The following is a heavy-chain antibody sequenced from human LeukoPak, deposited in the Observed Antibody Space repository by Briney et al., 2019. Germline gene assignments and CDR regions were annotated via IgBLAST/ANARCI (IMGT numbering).Heavy chain of an antibody. V-gene: IGHV4-39*07. CDR3: ARGLYGGNHNDAFDI. J-gene: IGHJ3*02. Sequence: ASGPTLVKPTQTLTLTCTFSGFSLSTSGVGVGWIRQPPGKGLEWIGEINHSGSTNYNPSLKSRVTISVDTSKNQFSLKLSSVTAADTAVYYCARGLYGGNHNDAFDIWGQGTMVTVSS. CDR1: GFSLSTSGVG. D-gene: IGHD4-23*01. CDR2: INHSGST.